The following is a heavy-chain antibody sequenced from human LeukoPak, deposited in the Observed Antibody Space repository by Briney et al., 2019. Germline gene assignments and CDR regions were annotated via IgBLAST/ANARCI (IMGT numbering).Heavy chain of an antibody. D-gene: IGHD4-17*01. CDR2: NNHSGST. Sequence: SETLSLTCAVYGGSFSGYYWSWIRQPPGKGLEWIGENNHSGSTNYNPSLKSRVTISVDTSKNQFSLKLSSVTAADTAVYYCAKNYGDYTGYFDYWGQGTLVTVSS. V-gene: IGHV4-34*01. J-gene: IGHJ4*02. CDR1: GGSFSGYY. CDR3: AKNYGDYTGYFDY.